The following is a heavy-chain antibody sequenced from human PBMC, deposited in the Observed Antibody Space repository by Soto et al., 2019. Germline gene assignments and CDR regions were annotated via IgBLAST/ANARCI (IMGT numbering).Heavy chain of an antibody. Sequence: QVQLQESGPGLVKPSQTLSLTCTVSGGSISSGGYYLSWIRQHTGKGLEWIGYIYYSGSTSYHPSLKSRVTISVDTSNKQCSLKLNSVTAADTAVYSCARGVIHWGQGTLVTVSS. CDR1: GGSISSGGYY. CDR3: ARGVIH. D-gene: IGHD3-16*02. CDR2: IYYSGST. V-gene: IGHV4-31*03. J-gene: IGHJ4*02.